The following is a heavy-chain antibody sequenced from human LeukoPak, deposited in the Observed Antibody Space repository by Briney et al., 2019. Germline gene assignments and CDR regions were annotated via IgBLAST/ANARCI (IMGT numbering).Heavy chain of an antibody. D-gene: IGHD3-22*01. CDR1: GFTFKMYW. CDR2: IKTDGTST. V-gene: IGHV3-74*03. Sequence: GESLRLSCAASGFTFKMYWMDWVRQVPGKGLVWVSRIKTDGTSTEYADSMKGRFAISRDNARNTLYLQMNSLRDEDSAVYYCARPSYYDKSAQWRAFDLWGRGTLVTVSS. CDR3: ARPSYYDKSAQWRAFDL. J-gene: IGHJ2*01.